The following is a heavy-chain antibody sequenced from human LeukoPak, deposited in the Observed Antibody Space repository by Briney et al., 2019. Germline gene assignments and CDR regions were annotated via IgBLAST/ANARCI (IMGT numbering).Heavy chain of an antibody. V-gene: IGHV3-23*01. CDR1: GFTFSSYA. J-gene: IGHJ4*02. CDR3: AFSYYYGSGSYPFDY. Sequence: GGSLRLSCAASGFTFSSYAMSWVRQAPGKGLEWVSAISGSGGSTYYADSVKGRFTISRDNSKNTLYLQMNSLRAEVTAVYYCAFSYYYGSGSYPFDYWGKGTLVTVSS. CDR2: ISGSGGST. D-gene: IGHD3-10*01.